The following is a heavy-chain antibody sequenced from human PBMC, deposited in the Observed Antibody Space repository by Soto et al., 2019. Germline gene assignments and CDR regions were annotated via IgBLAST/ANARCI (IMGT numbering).Heavy chain of an antibody. D-gene: IGHD3-10*01. CDR2: IIPIFGTA. CDR3: ARATYPMVRGVDYYYGMDV. V-gene: IGHV1-69*13. J-gene: IGHJ6*02. Sequence: SVKVSCKASGGTFSSYAISWVRQAPGQGLEWMGGIIPIFGTANYAQKFQGRVTITADESTSTAYMELSSLRSEDTAVYYCARATYPMVRGVDYYYGMDVWGQGTTVTVSS. CDR1: GGTFSSYA.